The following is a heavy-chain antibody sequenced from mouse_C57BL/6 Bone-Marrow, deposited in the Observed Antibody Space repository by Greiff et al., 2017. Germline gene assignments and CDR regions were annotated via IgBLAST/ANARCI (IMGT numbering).Heavy chain of an antibody. CDR3: AREGPYYFYDY. D-gene: IGHD1-1*01. J-gene: IGHJ2*01. Sequence: SCKASGYTFTSYGISWVKQRTGQGLEWIGEIYPRSGNTYYNEKFKGKATLTADKSSSTAYMELRSLTSEDSAVYFCAREGPYYFYDYWGQGTTLTVSS. CDR1: GYTFTSYG. V-gene: IGHV1-81*01. CDR2: IYPRSGNT.